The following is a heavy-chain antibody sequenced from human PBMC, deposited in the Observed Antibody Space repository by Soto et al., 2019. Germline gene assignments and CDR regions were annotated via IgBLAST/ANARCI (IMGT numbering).Heavy chain of an antibody. V-gene: IGHV1-18*01. D-gene: IGHD3-16*01. Sequence: QVHLVQSGPEVKKPGASVKVSCKASGFTFTSYAITWVRQAPGQGLEWMGWISAYNGNTNYAHNLRGRVTMTTDTSTRTAYMELGSLTSDDAAVDYCARDFTGWPPDGVDSWGQGTLVIVSS. CDR2: ISAYNGNT. CDR3: ARDFTGWPPDGVDS. J-gene: IGHJ4*02. CDR1: GFTFTSYA.